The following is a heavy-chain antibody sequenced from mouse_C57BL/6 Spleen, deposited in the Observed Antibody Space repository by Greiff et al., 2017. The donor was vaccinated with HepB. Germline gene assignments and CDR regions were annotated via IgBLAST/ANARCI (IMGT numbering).Heavy chain of an antibody. V-gene: IGHV5-16*01. CDR3: ARNWAFDY. CDR1: GFTFSDYY. Sequence: EVKLVESEGGLVQPGSSMKLSCTASGFTFSDYYMAWVRQVPEKGLEWVANINHDGSSTYYLDSLKSRFIISRDNAKNTLYLQMSSLKSEDTATYYCARNWAFDYWSQGTTLTVSS. J-gene: IGHJ2*01. D-gene: IGHD4-1*01. CDR2: INHDGSST.